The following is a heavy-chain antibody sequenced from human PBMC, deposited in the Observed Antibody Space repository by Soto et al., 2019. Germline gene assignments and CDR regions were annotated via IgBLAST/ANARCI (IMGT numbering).Heavy chain of an antibody. J-gene: IGHJ6*02. CDR2: ISSSNRTI. V-gene: IGHV3-48*02. CDR1: GFIFSDYA. D-gene: IGHD2-15*01. CDR3: AREGWPLLQTGMDV. Sequence: PGGSLRLSCAASGFIFSDYAMSWVRQAPGKGLEWVSYISSSNRTINYADSVKGRFIISRDNAKNSLYLQMHSLRDEDTAVYYCAREGWPLLQTGMDVWGQGTTVTVSS.